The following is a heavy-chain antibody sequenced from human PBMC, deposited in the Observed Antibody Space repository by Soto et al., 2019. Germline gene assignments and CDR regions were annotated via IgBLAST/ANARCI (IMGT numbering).Heavy chain of an antibody. D-gene: IGHD5-12*01. CDR3: ARDTGYDHDAFDI. V-gene: IGHV1-46*01. CDR1: GYSFITSYH. Sequence: QVQLVQSGAEVKKPGASVKVSCKASGYSFITSYHMHWVRQVPGQGLEWMGIINPTGSMTRYSQKFQGRLTMTRDTSTATDYMELSNLTSEDTAVYFCARDTGYDHDAFDIWGQGTRVTVSS. J-gene: IGHJ3*02. CDR2: INPTGSMT.